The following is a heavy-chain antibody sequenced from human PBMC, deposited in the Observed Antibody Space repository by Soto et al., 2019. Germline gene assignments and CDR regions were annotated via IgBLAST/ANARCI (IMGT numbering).Heavy chain of an antibody. V-gene: IGHV3-30*03. CDR2: ISYDGRNK. J-gene: IGHJ3*02. D-gene: IGHD6-13*01. CDR1: GFTFSSYV. CDR3: ARVKGSSLFDAFDI. Sequence: QVHLVESGGGVVQPGRSLRLSCAASGFTFSSYVMHWVRQAPGKGLEWVAVISYDGRNKYYTDSVKGRFTISRDSAKNTLYLQMNSLRAEDTAVYYCARVKGSSLFDAFDIWGQVKMVTVSS.